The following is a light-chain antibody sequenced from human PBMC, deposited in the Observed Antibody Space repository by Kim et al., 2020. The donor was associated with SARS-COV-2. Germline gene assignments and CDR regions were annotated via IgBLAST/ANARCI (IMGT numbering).Light chain of an antibody. CDR1: LSVRSS. CDR2: DAS. V-gene: IGKV3D-15*01. Sequence: SPGERATRSCRASLSVRSSLAWYQQKPGQAPRLLIYDASIRAAGVPARFTGSGSGTEFTLTISSLQSEDFAIYFCQQYYTWSALTFGGGTKVDIK. J-gene: IGKJ4*01. CDR3: QQYYTWSALT.